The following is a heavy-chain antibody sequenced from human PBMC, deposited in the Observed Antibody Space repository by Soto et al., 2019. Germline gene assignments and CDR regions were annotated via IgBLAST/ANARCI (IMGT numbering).Heavy chain of an antibody. CDR2: ISYDGSNK. J-gene: IGHJ4*02. V-gene: IGHV3-30-3*01. Sequence: QVQLVESGGGVVQPGRSLRLSCAASGFTFSSYAMHWVRQAPGKGLEWVAVISYDGSNKYYADSVKGRFTISRDNSKNPLYLQMTSLRAEDTAVYYCARDNYYGSGSYPTCLDCTTKRRFDYWCQGTLVTVSS. CDR1: GFTFSSYA. CDR3: ARDNYYGSGSYPTCLDCTTKRRFDY. D-gene: IGHD3-10*01.